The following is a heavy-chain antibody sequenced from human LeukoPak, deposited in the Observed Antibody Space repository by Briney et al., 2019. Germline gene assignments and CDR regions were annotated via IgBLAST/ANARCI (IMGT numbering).Heavy chain of an antibody. Sequence: QSGGSLRLSCAASGFTFSSYGMHWVRQAPGKGLEWVAVIWYDGSNKYYADSVKGRFTISRDNSKNTLYLQMNSLRAEDTAVYYCAREPYDFWSGYSGARGGYFDYWGQGTLVTVSS. V-gene: IGHV3-33*01. D-gene: IGHD3-3*01. CDR1: GFTFSSYG. J-gene: IGHJ4*02. CDR3: AREPYDFWSGYSGARGGYFDY. CDR2: IWYDGSNK.